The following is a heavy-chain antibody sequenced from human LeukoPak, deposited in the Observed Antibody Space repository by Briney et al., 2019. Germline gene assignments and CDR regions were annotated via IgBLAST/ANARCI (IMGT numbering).Heavy chain of an antibody. CDR1: GFTFSSYA. CDR3: ARELENYYYYGMDV. CDR2: KSYDGSNK. Sequence: GSLRLSCAASGFTFSSYAMHWVRQAPGKGLEWVAVKSYDGSNKYYADSVKGRFTISRDNSKNTLYLQMNSLRAEDTAVYYCARELENYYYYGMDVWGQGTTVTVSS. V-gene: IGHV3-30-3*01. J-gene: IGHJ6*02.